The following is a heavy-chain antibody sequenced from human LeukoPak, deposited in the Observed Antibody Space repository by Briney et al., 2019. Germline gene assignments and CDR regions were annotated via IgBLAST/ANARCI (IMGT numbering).Heavy chain of an antibody. CDR3: ASELREHGVFDI. CDR1: GFTFSSYS. CDR2: ISSSSSYI. Sequence: GGSLRLSCAASGFTFSSYSMNWVRQAPGKGLEWVSSISSSSSYIHYADSVKGRFTISRDNAKNSLYLQMNSLRAEDTAVYYCASELREHGVFDIWGQGTMVTVSS. J-gene: IGHJ3*02. D-gene: IGHD1-26*01. V-gene: IGHV3-21*01.